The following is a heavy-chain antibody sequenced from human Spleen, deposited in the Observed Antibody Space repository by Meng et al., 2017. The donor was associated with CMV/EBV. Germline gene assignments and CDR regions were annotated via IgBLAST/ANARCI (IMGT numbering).Heavy chain of an antibody. D-gene: IGHD6-25*01. CDR1: GGSISSSSYY. CDR3: AAAYYYYYYGMDV. V-gene: IGHV4-39*07. Sequence: SETLSLTCTVSGGSISSSSYYWGWIRQPPGKGLEWIGSIYYSGSTYYNPSLKSRVTISVDTSKNQFSLKLSSVTAADTAVYYCAAAYYYYYYGMDVWGQGTTVTVSS. J-gene: IGHJ6*02. CDR2: IYYSGST.